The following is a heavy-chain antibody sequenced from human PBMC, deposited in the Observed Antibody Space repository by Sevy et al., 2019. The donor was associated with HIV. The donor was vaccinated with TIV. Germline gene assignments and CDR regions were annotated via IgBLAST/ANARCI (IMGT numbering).Heavy chain of an antibody. CDR1: GGTFSSYA. CDR2: IIPIFGTA. J-gene: IGHJ4*02. Sequence: ASVKVSCKASGGTFSSYAISWVRQAPGQGLEWMGGIIPIFGTANYAQKFQGRVTITADESTGTAYMELSSLRSEDTAVYYCARALYYYDSSGYQAYYFDYWGQGTLVTVSS. D-gene: IGHD3-22*01. V-gene: IGHV1-69*13. CDR3: ARALYYYDSSGYQAYYFDY.